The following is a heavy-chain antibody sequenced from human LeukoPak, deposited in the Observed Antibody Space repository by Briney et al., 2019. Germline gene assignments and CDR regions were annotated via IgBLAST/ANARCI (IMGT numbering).Heavy chain of an antibody. CDR2: MNPDSGNT. D-gene: IGHD5-24*01. CDR3: ARGYNRGEFDY. Sequence: ASVRVSCKASGYTFTSYDINWVRQATGQGLEWTGWMNPDSGNTGYAQKFQGRVTMTRNTSISTAYMELSSLRSEDTAVYYCARGYNRGEFDYWGQGTLVTVSS. V-gene: IGHV1-8*01. CDR1: GYTFTSYD. J-gene: IGHJ4*02.